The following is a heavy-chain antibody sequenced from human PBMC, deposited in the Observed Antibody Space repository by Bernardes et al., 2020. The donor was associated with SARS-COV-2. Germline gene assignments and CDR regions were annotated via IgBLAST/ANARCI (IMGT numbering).Heavy chain of an antibody. CDR1: GYTFTSYA. CDR2: ISGYNGHT. V-gene: IGHV1-18*01. D-gene: IGHD5-18*01. Sequence: SVKVSCKTSGYTFTSYAISWVRQAPGQGLEWMGWISGYNGHTKYAQKFQGRVTLTTDTSTSTVYMEMRGLRFDDTAVYYCAREGILVGAPMDLFDYWGQGSLVTVSS. CDR3: AREGILVGAPMDLFDY. J-gene: IGHJ4*02.